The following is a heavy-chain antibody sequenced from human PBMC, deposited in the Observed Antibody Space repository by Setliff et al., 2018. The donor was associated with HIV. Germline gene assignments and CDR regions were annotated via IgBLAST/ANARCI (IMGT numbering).Heavy chain of an antibody. CDR3: AKGPNFEDAFDI. J-gene: IGHJ3*02. V-gene: IGHV1-69*10. CDR1: GGTFSNFA. Sequence: SVKVSCKTLGGTFSNFAVSWVRQAPGQGLEWMGGLIPIVDITKSTQKFRDRVTFTADESTKTAQMELSGLTFEDTAVYYCAKGPNFEDAFDIWGQGTVVTVSS. CDR2: LIPIVDIT. D-gene: IGHD2-8*01.